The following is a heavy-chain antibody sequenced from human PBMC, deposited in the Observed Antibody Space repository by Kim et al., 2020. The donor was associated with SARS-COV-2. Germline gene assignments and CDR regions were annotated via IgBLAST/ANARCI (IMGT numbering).Heavy chain of an antibody. V-gene: IGHV1-24*01. CDR3: ATDSLQGFDY. J-gene: IGHJ4*02. Sequence: ETIYAQKFTGRVTMTEDTSTDTAYMELSSLRSEDTAVYYCATDSLQGFDYWGQGTLVTVSS. CDR2: ET.